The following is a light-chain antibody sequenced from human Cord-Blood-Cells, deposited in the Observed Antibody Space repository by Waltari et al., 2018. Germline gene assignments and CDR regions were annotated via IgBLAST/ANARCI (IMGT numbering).Light chain of an antibody. CDR1: QDNCKY. V-gene: IGKV1-33*01. J-gene: IGKJ3*01. Sequence: DIQMTQSPSYLSTSVRDRVTIPCQASQDNCKYLNWYQQTPWKAPKLLTYDVSNLETGVPSRFSGSGSGTYFTFTISSLQPEDIATYYCQQYDNLFTFGPGTKVDIK. CDR3: QQYDNLFT. CDR2: DVS.